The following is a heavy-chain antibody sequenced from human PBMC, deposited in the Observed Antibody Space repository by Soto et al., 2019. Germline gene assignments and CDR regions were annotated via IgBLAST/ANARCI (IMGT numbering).Heavy chain of an antibody. J-gene: IGHJ4*02. CDR1: GGSVISSSDY. D-gene: IGHD3-9*01. Sequence: SETLSLTYTVSGGSVISSSDYWRWVRQPPGKGLEWIGSVYYSGSTYYNPSLESRVTISVDKSKNQFSLKLMSLSAADTAVYYCGRLEGLATISYYFDYWGQGALVTVSS. CDR3: GRLEGLATISYYFDY. V-gene: IGHV4-39*01. CDR2: VYYSGST.